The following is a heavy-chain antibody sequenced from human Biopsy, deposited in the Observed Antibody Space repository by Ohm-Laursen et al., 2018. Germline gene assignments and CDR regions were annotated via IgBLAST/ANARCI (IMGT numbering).Heavy chain of an antibody. CDR2: IYPSGSTT. CDR3: ARNTGWYGDLYYFGY. J-gene: IGHJ4*02. CDR1: GYSFTSYY. V-gene: IGHV1-46*01. Sequence: ASVTASCKASGYSFTSYYMHWGRQAPGQGLEWMGMIYPSGSTTSYPQIFQGRVTMTRDTSESTVYMELSSLRSADTAVYFCARNTGWYGDLYYFGYWGQGTLVTVSS. D-gene: IGHD6-19*01.